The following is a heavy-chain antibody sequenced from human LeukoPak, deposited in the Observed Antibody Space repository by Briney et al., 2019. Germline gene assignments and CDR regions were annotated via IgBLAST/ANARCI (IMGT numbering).Heavy chain of an antibody. CDR2: ISGGTT. J-gene: IGHJ4*02. CDR1: GFTLGDYL. Sequence: PGGSLRLSCTASGFTLGDYLMSWFRQAPGKGLEWIGFISGGTTEYAASVKGRFTISRDDSTSIAYLQMNRLTTEDTAVYYCSRGSGWLSVYWGQGTLVTVSS. V-gene: IGHV3-49*03. CDR3: SRGSGWLSVY. D-gene: IGHD6-19*01.